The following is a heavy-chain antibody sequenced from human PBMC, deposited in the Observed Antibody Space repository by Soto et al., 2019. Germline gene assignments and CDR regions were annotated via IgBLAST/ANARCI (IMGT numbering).Heavy chain of an antibody. J-gene: IGHJ4*02. CDR1: GGTFSSYA. Sequence: GASVKVSFKASGGTFSSYAISWVRQAPGQGLEWMGGIIPIFGSANYAQKFQGRVTITADESTSTAYMELSSLRSEDTAVYYCARDEHYCSGGICYSLDYWGRGTLVTVSS. D-gene: IGHD2-15*01. CDR3: ARDEHYCSGGICYSLDY. V-gene: IGHV1-69*13. CDR2: IIPIFGSA.